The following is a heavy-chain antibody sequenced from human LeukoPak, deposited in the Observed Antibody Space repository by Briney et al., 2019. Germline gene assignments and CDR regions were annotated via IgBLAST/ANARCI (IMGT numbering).Heavy chain of an antibody. V-gene: IGHV4-34*01. Sequence: SETLSLTCAVSGGSLSGYYWSWIRQPPGKGLEWIGEINHSGSTNYNPSLKSRVTISVDTSKNQFSLKLSSVTAADTAVYYCARGGLLTDYYYYYMDVWGKGTTVTVSS. CDR3: ARGGLLTDYYYYYMDV. J-gene: IGHJ6*03. CDR1: GGSLSGYY. CDR2: INHSGST. D-gene: IGHD2-15*01.